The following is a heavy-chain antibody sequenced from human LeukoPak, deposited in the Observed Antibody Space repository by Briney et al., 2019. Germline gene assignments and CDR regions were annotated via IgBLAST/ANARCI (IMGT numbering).Heavy chain of an antibody. V-gene: IGHV3-23*01. CDR3: AKMPGRTIVATSDFDY. D-gene: IGHD5-12*01. CDR2: SGSGGST. Sequence: GGSLRLSCAASGFTFSNYGMSWVRQAPGKGLEWVSASGSGGSTYYADSVKGRFTISRDNSKNTLYLQMNSLRAEDTAVYYCAKMPGRTIVATSDFDYWGQGTLVTVSS. CDR1: GFTFSNYG. J-gene: IGHJ4*02.